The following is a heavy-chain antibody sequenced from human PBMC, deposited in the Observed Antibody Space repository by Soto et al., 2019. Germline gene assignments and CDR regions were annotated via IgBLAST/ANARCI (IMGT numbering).Heavy chain of an antibody. Sequence: ASVKVSCKASGYTFTSYYMHWVRQAPGQGLEWMGIINPSGGSTSYAQKFRGRVTMTRDTSTSTVYMELSSLRSEDTAVYYCARSGPPNYYYDSSGPGVFEIWGQGTMVTVSS. D-gene: IGHD3-22*01. CDR3: ARSGPPNYYYDSSGPGVFEI. CDR1: GYTFTSYY. V-gene: IGHV1-46*01. J-gene: IGHJ3*02. CDR2: INPSGGST.